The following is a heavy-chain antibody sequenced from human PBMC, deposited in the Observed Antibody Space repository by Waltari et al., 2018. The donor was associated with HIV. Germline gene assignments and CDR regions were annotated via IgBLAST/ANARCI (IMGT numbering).Heavy chain of an antibody. V-gene: IGHV3-15*01. D-gene: IGHD4-17*01. CDR2: IKSKTEGGTT. CDR3: TTDTVTTYYYYYGMDV. J-gene: IGHJ6*02. Sequence: EVQLVESGGGLVKPGGSLRLSCAASGFTFSNAWMSWVRQAPGTGLEWVGRIKSKTEGGTTDYAAPVKGRFTISRDDSKNTLYLQMNSLKTEDTAVYYCTTDTVTTYYYYYGMDVWGQGTTVTVSS. CDR1: GFTFSNAW.